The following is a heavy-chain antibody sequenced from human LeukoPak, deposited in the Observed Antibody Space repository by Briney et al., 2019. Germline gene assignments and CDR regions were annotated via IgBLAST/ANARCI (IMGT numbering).Heavy chain of an antibody. D-gene: IGHD3-3*01. Sequence: PGGSLRLSCAASGFTFSSYAMSWVRQAPGKGLEWASAISGSGGSTYYADSVKGRFTISRDNSKNTLYLQMNSLKTEDTAVYYCTTHYYDFWSGWQYYFDYWGQGTLVTVSS. CDR3: TTHYYDFWSGWQYYFDY. CDR1: GFTFSSYA. J-gene: IGHJ4*02. V-gene: IGHV3-23*01. CDR2: ISGSGGST.